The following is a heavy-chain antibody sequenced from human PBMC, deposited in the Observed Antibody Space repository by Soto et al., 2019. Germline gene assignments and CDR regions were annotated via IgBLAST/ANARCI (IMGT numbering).Heavy chain of an antibody. CDR3: ARDLAKGGSFDY. D-gene: IGHD3-16*01. Sequence: LRLSCAASGFTFSTYAMHWVRQAPGKGLQWVSVILYDGSNKYYADSVKGRFTISRDNSKNTLYLQMDSLRVEDTAVYYCARDLAKGGSFDYWGQGTLVTVSS. CDR1: GFTFSTYA. CDR2: ILYDGSNK. J-gene: IGHJ4*02. V-gene: IGHV3-30-3*01.